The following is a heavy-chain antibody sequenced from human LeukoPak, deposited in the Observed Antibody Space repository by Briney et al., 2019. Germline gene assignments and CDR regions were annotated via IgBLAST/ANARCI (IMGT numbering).Heavy chain of an antibody. J-gene: IGHJ4*02. Sequence: GRSLRLSCAASGFTFSSYGMHWVRQAPGRGLEWVAVISYDGSNKYYADSVKGRFTISRDNSKNTLYLQMNSLRAEDTAVYYCAQGAGYCSGGSCYSIDYWGQGTLVTVSS. CDR2: ISYDGSNK. D-gene: IGHD2-15*01. CDR3: AQGAGYCSGGSCYSIDY. CDR1: GFTFSSYG. V-gene: IGHV3-30*18.